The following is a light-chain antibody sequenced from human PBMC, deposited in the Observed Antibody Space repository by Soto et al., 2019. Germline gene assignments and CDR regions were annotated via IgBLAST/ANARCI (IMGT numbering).Light chain of an antibody. V-gene: IGLV2-23*02. J-gene: IGLJ2*01. CDR2: DVT. CDR3: CSYAGTSAFVI. CDR1: SSDVGNYNL. Sequence: QSVLTQPASVSGSLGQSITISCTGTSSDVGNYNLVSWYQQYPGKAPQLIIYDVTKRPLGVSDRFSGSKSGFTASLTISGLQPEDEADYYCCSYAGTSAFVIFGGGTKLTVL.